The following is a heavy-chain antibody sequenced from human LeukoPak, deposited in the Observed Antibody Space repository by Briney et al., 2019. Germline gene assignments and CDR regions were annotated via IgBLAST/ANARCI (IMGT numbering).Heavy chain of an antibody. D-gene: IGHD6-19*01. CDR1: GGSFSSYY. V-gene: IGHV4-4*07. CDR2: IYTSGST. CDR3: ARQVAGLYYYYYYYMDV. Sequence: SETLSLTCTVSGGSFSSYYWSWIRQPAGKGLEWIGRIYTSGSTNYYPSLKSRVTMSVDTSKNQFSLKLSSVTAADTAVYYCARQVAGLYYYYYYYMDVWGKGTTVTVSS. J-gene: IGHJ6*03.